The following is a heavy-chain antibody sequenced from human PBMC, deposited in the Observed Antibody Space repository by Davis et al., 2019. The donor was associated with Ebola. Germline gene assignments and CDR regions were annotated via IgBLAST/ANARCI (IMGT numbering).Heavy chain of an antibody. D-gene: IGHD3-3*01. CDR3: AGFTTIFGVIRENWFDP. Sequence: PGGSLRLSCTVSGDSISSSYWSWIRQPAGKGLEWIGRVSPSGSTTYNPSLRSRVTMSVDTSKSQFSLELSSVTAADAAIYYCAGFTTIFGVIRENWFDPWGQGTLVTVSS. J-gene: IGHJ5*02. CDR1: GDSISSSY. CDR2: VSPSGST. V-gene: IGHV4-4*07.